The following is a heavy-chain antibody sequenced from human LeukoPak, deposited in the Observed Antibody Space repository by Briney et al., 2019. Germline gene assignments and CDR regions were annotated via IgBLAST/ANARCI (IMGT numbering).Heavy chain of an antibody. CDR3: ACMVRGVRKDYYGMDV. CDR2: INHSGST. V-gene: IGHV4-34*01. Sequence: SETLSLTCAVSGGSIRSGGYSWSWIRQPPGKGLEWIGEINHSGSTNYNPSLKSRVTISVDTSKNQFSLKLSSVTAADTAVYYCACMVRGVRKDYYGMDVWGQGTTVTVSS. D-gene: IGHD3-10*01. J-gene: IGHJ6*02. CDR1: GGSIRSGGYS.